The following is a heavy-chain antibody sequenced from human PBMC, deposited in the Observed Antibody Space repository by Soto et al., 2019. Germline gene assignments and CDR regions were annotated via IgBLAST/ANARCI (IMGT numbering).Heavy chain of an antibody. CDR2: ISANNEDT. Sequence: ASVKASCKASGYPFTKYGISWVRQAPGQGLEWMGWISANNEDTNYAQHLQGRVTMTTDASTSTAYMELRSLTSDDTAVYYCARLTWEFDTRSPLDYWGQGTLVTVSS. V-gene: IGHV1-18*04. CDR3: ARLTWEFDTRSPLDY. CDR1: GYPFTKYG. D-gene: IGHD1-26*01. J-gene: IGHJ4*02.